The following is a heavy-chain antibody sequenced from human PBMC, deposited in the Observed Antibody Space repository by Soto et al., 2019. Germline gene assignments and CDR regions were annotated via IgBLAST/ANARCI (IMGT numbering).Heavy chain of an antibody. CDR3: ARVRRIGMSGSPGDS. J-gene: IGHJ4*02. CDR2: IYFTGTT. D-gene: IGHD3-10*01. V-gene: IGHV4-38-2*01. CDR1: GYAISSGFY. Sequence: SETLSLTCDVSGYAISSGFYWARIRQLPGKRLEWIGNIYFTGTTSYNPSLKTRVTMSVDTSKNQFSLRLSSVTAADTAVFYCARVRRIGMSGSPGDSWGQGTQVTVSS.